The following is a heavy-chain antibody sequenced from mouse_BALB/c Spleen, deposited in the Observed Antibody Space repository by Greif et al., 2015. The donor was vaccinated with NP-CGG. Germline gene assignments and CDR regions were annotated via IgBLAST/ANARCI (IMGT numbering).Heavy chain of an antibody. D-gene: IGHD2-2*01. V-gene: IGHV1-7*01. CDR2: INPSTGYT. J-gene: IGHJ3*01. Sequence: VQLQESGAELAKPGASVKMSCKASGYTFTSYWMHWVKQRPGRGLEWIGYINPSTGYTEYNQKFKDKATLTADKSSSTAYMQLSSLTSEDSAVYYCARREVTTAYWGQGTLVTVSA. CDR1: GYTFTSYW. CDR3: ARREVTTAY.